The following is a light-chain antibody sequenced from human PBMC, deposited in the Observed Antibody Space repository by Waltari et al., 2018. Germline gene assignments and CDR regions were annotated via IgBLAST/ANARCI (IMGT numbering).Light chain of an antibody. CDR3: CSHAGSHNYV. Sequence: QSALTQPPSASGSPGQSVTISCTGTSSDVGGYNYVSWYQQHPGKAPKLMIAEVTKRPSGVPYLFSGSTSGNTASLTVSGLQADYEADYYCCSHAGSHNYVFGTGTKVTVL. V-gene: IGLV2-8*01. CDR2: EVT. CDR1: SSDVGGYNY. J-gene: IGLJ1*01.